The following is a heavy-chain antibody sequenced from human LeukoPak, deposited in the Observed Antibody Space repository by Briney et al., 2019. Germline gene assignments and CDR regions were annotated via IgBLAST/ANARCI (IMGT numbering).Heavy chain of an antibody. V-gene: IGHV3-66*01. CDR2: IYIAGTT. CDR1: GFTVSNNY. J-gene: IGHJ6*02. CDR3: ARGGGTEGYYYQMDV. D-gene: IGHD3-16*01. Sequence: GGSLRLSCAASGFTVSNNYMSWVRQAPGKGLEWVSIIYIAGTTYHADSVRGRLVISRDNSKNTVYLQMNSLRADDTAVYYCARGGGTEGYYYQMDVWGQGTTVTVSS.